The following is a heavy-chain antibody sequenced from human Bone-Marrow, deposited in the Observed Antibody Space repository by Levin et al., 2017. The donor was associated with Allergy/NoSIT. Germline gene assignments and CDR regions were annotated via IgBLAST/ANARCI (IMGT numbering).Heavy chain of an antibody. Sequence: KISCKASGGNFNRYTFSWVRQAPGQGLEWMGGIVPILAATNYAPKFQGRVTITRDDSTTTAYMELRNLRSEDTAIYYCAKDCGDVTGESCDPWGQGTLVTVSS. D-gene: IGHD7-27*01. CDR3: AKDCGDVTGESCDP. V-gene: IGHV1-69*05. CDR1: GGNFNRYT. J-gene: IGHJ5*02. CDR2: IVPILAAT.